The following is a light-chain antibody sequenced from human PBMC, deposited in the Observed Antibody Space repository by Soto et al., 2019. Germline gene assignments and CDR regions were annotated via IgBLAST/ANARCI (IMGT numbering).Light chain of an antibody. V-gene: IGKV1-5*03. CDR1: QSFSAW. J-gene: IGKJ4*01. CDR3: QQYNIFPLT. Sequence: DIQVTQSPSTLSASVGDRVTITCRVSQSFSAWLAWYQQKPGKAPKLLIYKASSLESGVPSRFSGGGSGTEFTLTISSLQSDDFATYYCQQYNIFPLTFGGGTKVEIK. CDR2: KAS.